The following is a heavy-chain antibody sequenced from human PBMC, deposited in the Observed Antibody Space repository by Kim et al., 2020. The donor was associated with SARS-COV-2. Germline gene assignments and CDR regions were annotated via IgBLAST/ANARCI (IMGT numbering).Heavy chain of an antibody. CDR1: GGTFSSYA. V-gene: IGHV1-69*04. J-gene: IGHJ6*02. CDR3: ARDKYYGSGMEDYYGMDV. CDR2: IIPILGIA. Sequence: SVKVSCKASGGTFSSYAISWVRQAPGQGLEWMGRIIPILGIANYAQKFQGRVTITADKSTSTAYMELSSLRSEDTAVYYCARDKYYGSGMEDYYGMDVWGQGTTVTVSS. D-gene: IGHD3-10*01.